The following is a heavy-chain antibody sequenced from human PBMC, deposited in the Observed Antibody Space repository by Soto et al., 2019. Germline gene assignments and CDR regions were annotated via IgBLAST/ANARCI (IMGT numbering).Heavy chain of an antibody. D-gene: IGHD1-1*01. Sequence: EVQVVESGGGLVQPGGSLRLSCAASGFTFSNYWMTWVRQAPGKGLEWVANIKPDGSEKYYVDSVKGRFTISRDNAKNSLSLQMNRLRAEDTAVYYCARSGAGNDYWGQGTLVTVSS. J-gene: IGHJ4*02. V-gene: IGHV3-7*01. CDR1: GFTFSNYW. CDR3: ARSGAGNDY. CDR2: IKPDGSEK.